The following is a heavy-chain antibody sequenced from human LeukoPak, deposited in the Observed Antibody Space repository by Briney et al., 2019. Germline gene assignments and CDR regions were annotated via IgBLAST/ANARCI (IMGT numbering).Heavy chain of an antibody. Sequence: SQTLSLTCAISGDSVSSNSAAWNWIRQSPSRGLEWLGRTYYRSKWYNDYAVSVKSRITINPDTSKNRFSLQLNSVTPEDTAVYYCARAPGNYYDSSGTFDYWGQGTLVTVSS. J-gene: IGHJ4*02. CDR1: GDSVSSNSAA. V-gene: IGHV6-1*01. CDR3: ARAPGNYYDSSGTFDY. D-gene: IGHD3-22*01. CDR2: TYYRSKWYN.